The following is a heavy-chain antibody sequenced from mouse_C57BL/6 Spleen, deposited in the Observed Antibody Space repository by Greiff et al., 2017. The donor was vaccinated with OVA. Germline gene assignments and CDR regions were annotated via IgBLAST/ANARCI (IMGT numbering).Heavy chain of an antibody. D-gene: IGHD2-4*01. Sequence: VQLQQSGTVLARPGASVKMSCKTSGYTFTSYWMHWVKQRPGQGLEWIGAIYPGNSDTSYNQKFKGKAKLTAAPSDSHAYMELSSLTNEDSAVYYCTRSDYDYSWFAYWGQGTLVTVSA. J-gene: IGHJ3*01. CDR2: IYPGNSDT. V-gene: IGHV1-5*01. CDR3: TRSDYDYSWFAY. CDR1: GYTFTSYW.